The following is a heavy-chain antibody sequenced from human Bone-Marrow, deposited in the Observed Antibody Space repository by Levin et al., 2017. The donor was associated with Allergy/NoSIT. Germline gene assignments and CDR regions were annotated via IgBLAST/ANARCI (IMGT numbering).Heavy chain of an antibody. D-gene: IGHD6-19*01. J-gene: IGHJ4*02. CDR3: AKATSKNCGSDCYSEN. CDR2: ITGSTGTT. CDR1: GFTFRNFA. Sequence: PGGSLRLSCEASGFTFRNFAMTWVRQAPGKGLEWVAAITGSTGTTYYADAVRGRFTISRDNARNIVFLQMSSLRANDTALYYCAKATSKNCGSDCYSENWGRGTVVTVSS. V-gene: IGHV3-23*01.